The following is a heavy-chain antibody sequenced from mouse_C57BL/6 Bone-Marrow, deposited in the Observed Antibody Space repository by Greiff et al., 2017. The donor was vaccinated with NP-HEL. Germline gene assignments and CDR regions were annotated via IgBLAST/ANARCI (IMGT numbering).Heavy chain of an antibody. CDR1: GYTFTDYY. D-gene: IGHD4-1*01. CDR3: ARSEANWAFAY. V-gene: IGHV1-26*01. J-gene: IGHJ3*01. CDR2: INPNNGGT. Sequence: EVQLQQSGPELVKPGASVKISCKASGYTFTDYYMNWVKQSHGKSLEWIGDINPNNGGTSYNQKFKGKATLTVDKSSSTAYMELRSLTSEDSAVYYCARSEANWAFAYWGQGTLVTVSA.